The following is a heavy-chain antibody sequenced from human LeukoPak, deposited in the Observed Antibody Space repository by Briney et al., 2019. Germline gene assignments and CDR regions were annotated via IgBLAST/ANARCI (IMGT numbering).Heavy chain of an antibody. CDR2: VKTDGSIT. J-gene: IGHJ3*02. CDR3: ARDLAGPPQEAFDI. CDR1: GFTFSNYW. V-gene: IGHV3-74*01. Sequence: GGSLRLSCVASGFTFSNYWMQWVRQAPGKGLEWVSRVKTDGSITTYADSVKGRFTISRDNAENTLYLQMNSLRADDTAVYYCARDLAGPPQEAFDIWGQGTMVTVSS.